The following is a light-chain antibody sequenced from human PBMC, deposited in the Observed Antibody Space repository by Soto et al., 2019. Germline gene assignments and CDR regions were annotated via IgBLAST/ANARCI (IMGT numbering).Light chain of an antibody. CDR2: DVS. Sequence: QSALAQPASVSGSPGQSITISCTGTSNDVGHFNYVSWFQQHPGKAPKLLIFDVSNWPSGVSDRFSGSKSGNTASLTISGLQPEDEADYYCTSFTTSNTFVLGSGTKVTVL. CDR1: SNDVGHFNY. V-gene: IGLV2-14*03. J-gene: IGLJ1*01. CDR3: TSFTTSNTFV.